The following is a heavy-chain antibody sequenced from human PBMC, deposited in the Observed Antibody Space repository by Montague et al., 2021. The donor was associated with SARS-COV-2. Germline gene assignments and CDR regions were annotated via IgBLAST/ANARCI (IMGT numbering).Heavy chain of an antibody. J-gene: IGHJ6*02. CDR1: GGSISTSPYF. D-gene: IGHD4-11*01. V-gene: IGHV4-39*07. CDR3: AVNSNYYYYYGMDV. CDR2: IYHSGST. Sequence: SETLFLTCTVSGGSISTSPYFWGWIRQPPGKGLEWIGSIYHSGSTYYNPSLKSRVTISVDTSKNQFSLKLSSVTAADTAVYYCAVNSNYYYYYGMDVWGQGTTVTVSS.